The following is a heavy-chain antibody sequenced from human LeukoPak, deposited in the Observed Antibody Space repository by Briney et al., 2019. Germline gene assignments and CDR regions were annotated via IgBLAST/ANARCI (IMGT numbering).Heavy chain of an antibody. CDR3: AAGSTTYYLFGMDV. CDR1: GFTLNSSA. J-gene: IGHJ6*02. V-gene: IGHV1-58*02. Sequence: SVKVSCKDSGFTLNSSAMQCLLQARGQRLEWIECIVVGSGNTHYAQKLQETITIIRDMSTSTAYMELSSLRSVDTAEYYCAAGSTTYYLFGMDVWGQGTTVTVSS. CDR2: IVVGSGNT. D-gene: IGHD2/OR15-2a*01.